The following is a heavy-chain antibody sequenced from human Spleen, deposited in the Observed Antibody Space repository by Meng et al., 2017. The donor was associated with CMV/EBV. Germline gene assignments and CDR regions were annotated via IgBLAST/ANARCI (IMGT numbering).Heavy chain of an antibody. V-gene: IGHV1-18*01. Sequence: DSVKVYCKASGGTFSSYGISWLRQAPGQGLEWMGWIRAYNGNTNYAQKLQGRVTMTTDTSTSTAYMELRSLRADDTAVYYCASTGALGQLAFDYWGQGTLVTVSS. J-gene: IGHJ4*02. CDR1: GGTFSSYG. D-gene: IGHD6-6*01. CDR3: ASTGALGQLAFDY. CDR2: IRAYNGNT.